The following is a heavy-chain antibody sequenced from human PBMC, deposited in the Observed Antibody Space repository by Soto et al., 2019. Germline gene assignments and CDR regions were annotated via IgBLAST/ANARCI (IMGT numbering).Heavy chain of an antibody. D-gene: IGHD6-13*01. J-gene: IGHJ6*02. Sequence: PSETLSLTCAVSGGSISSSNWWSWVRQPPGKGLEWIGEIYHSGSTNYNPSLKSRVTISVDKSKNQFSLKLSSVTAADTAVYYGAGGGQQLVRGYYYGMDVWGQGTTVTVSS. CDR3: AGGGQQLVRGYYYGMDV. V-gene: IGHV4-4*02. CDR1: GGSISSSNW. CDR2: IYHSGST.